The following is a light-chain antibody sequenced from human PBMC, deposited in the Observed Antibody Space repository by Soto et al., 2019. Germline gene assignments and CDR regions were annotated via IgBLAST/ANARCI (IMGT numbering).Light chain of an antibody. CDR3: QQRYSTPMYT. CDR1: QTINFY. V-gene: IGKV1-39*01. CDR2: GAS. Sequence: DIQMTQSPSSLSASVGDRVTISCRASQTINFYLSWYQQKQGKAPKLLIYGASTLQRGVPSRFSGSGSAADFTLTIRSLQPEAFATYYCQQRYSTPMYTFGEGTKLEIK. J-gene: IGKJ2*01.